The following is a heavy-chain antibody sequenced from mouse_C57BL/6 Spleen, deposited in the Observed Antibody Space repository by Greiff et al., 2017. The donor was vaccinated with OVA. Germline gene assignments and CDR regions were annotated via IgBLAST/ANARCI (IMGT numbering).Heavy chain of an antibody. CDR2: ISYDGSN. CDR1: GYSITSGYY. D-gene: IGHD2-2*01. CDR3: AREGWRGYDGDYYAMDY. Sequence: EVQLQESGPGLVKPSQSLSLTCSVTGYSITSGYYWNWIRQFPGNKLEWMGYISYDGSNNYNPSLKNRISITRDTSKNQFFLKLNSVTTEDTATYYCAREGWRGYDGDYYAMDYWGQGTSGTVSS. J-gene: IGHJ4*01. V-gene: IGHV3-6*01.